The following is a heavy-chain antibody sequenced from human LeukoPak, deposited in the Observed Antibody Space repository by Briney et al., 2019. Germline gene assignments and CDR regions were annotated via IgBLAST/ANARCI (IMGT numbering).Heavy chain of an antibody. Sequence: PGGPLRLSCAASEFTFSSYAMTWVRQAPGKGLEWVSAISGSGGSTYYADSVKGRFTISRDNSKNTLYLQMNSLRAEDTAVYYCAKDSGRTYYYDSSGRLGAFDIWGQGTMVTVSS. J-gene: IGHJ3*02. CDR3: AKDSGRTYYYDSSGRLGAFDI. CDR1: EFTFSSYA. V-gene: IGHV3-23*01. D-gene: IGHD3-22*01. CDR2: ISGSGGST.